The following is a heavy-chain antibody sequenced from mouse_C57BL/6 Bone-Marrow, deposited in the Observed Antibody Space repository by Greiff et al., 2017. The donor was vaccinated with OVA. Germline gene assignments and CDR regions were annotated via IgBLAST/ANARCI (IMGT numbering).Heavy chain of an antibody. V-gene: IGHV1-59*01. CDR1: GYTFTSYW. CDR2: IDPSDSYT. CDR3: ARGGFNWFAY. Sequence: VKLQQPGAELVRPGTSVKLSCKASGYTFTSYWMHWVKQRPGQGLEWIGVIDPSDSYTNYNQKFKGKATLTVDTSSSTAYMQLSSLTSEDSAVYYCARGGFNWFAYWGQGTLVTVSA. J-gene: IGHJ3*01.